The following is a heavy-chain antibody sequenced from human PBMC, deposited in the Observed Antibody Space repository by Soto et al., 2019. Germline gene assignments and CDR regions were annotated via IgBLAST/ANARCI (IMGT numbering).Heavy chain of an antibody. Sequence: EVQLLESGGGLVQPGGSLRLSCAASGFTFSTYAMNWVRQAPGNGLEWVSAISGSGGSIHYAASAKGRFTISRDTSQNPQYLQMNSLRDEDTAVYHCVKGYWKGGVWGQGNTVTVSS. CDR3: VKGYWKGGV. CDR2: ISGSGGSI. CDR1: GFTFSTYA. D-gene: IGHD1-1*01. J-gene: IGHJ6*02. V-gene: IGHV3-23*01.